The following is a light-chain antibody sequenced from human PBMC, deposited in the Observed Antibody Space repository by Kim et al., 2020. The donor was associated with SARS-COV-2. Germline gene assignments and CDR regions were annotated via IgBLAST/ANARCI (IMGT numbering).Light chain of an antibody. CDR2: DVS. J-gene: IGKJ1*01. Sequence: TLCVSPGERATLSCKTSQSIVNNLAWYQQKPGQAPRLLIYDVSTRAAGIPDRFSGSGSRTEFTLTINSLQSEDIAVYYCQQYPRTFGQGTKVDIK. CDR3: QQYPRT. V-gene: IGKV3-15*01. CDR1: QSIVNN.